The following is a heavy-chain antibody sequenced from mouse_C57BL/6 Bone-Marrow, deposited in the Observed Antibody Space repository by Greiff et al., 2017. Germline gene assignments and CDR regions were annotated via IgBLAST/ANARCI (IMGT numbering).Heavy chain of an antibody. CDR1: GYTFTSYW. CDR2: IYPSDRET. D-gene: IGHD1-1*01. Sequence: QVQLQQPGAELVRPGSSVKLSCQASGYTFTSYWMDWVKQRPGHGLDWIGNIYPSDRETHYNHKFKDKATLTVDKASSTAYMQLSSLTSEDSAVYYCARSSRTGPFAYWGQGTLVTVSA. J-gene: IGHJ3*01. V-gene: IGHV1-61*01. CDR3: ARSSRTGPFAY.